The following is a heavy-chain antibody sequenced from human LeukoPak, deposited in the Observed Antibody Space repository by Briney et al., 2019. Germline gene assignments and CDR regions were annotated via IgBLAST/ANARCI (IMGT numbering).Heavy chain of an antibody. Sequence: PGGSLRLSCAASGFTFSSYSMNWVRQAPRKGLEWVSYISTGSSTIYYADSVKGRFTISRDNAKNSLYLRMNSLRAEDTAVYYCASQGGYYYDTSSDYWGQGTLVTVSS. CDR1: GFTFSSYS. V-gene: IGHV3-48*04. D-gene: IGHD3-22*01. J-gene: IGHJ4*02. CDR3: ASQGGYYYDTSSDY. CDR2: ISTGSSTI.